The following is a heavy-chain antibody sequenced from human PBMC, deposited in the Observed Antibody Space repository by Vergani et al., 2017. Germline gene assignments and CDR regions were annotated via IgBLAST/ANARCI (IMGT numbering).Heavy chain of an antibody. V-gene: IGHV4-39*07. CDR1: GGSLSSSSYY. J-gene: IGHJ3*02. Sequence: QLQLQESRPGLVKPSETLSITCTVPGGSLSSSSYYWGWIRQPPGKGLGWIGCIYYSGSANNNPSLKSGVTIPVDTAKNQFSLKQSSVTTADTAVYYCARGASPYCSGGSCYVRVRAFDNWGQGTMVTVSS. CDR2: IYYSGSA. D-gene: IGHD2-15*01. CDR3: ARGASPYCSGGSCYVRVRAFDN.